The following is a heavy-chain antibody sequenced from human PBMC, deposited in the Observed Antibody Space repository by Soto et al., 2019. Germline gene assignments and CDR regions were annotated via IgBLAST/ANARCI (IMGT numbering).Heavy chain of an antibody. CDR1: GYSFTSYW. V-gene: IGHV5-10-1*01. J-gene: IGHJ6*02. CDR3: ASSPRGYCSSTSCRELGNYYGMDV. D-gene: IGHD2-2*01. Sequence: GESLKISCKGSGYSFTSYWISWVRQMPGRGLEWMGRIDPSDSYTNYSPSFQGHVTISADKSISTAYLQWSSLKASDTAMYYCASSPRGYCSSTSCRELGNYYGMDVWGQGTTVTVSS. CDR2: IDPSDSYT.